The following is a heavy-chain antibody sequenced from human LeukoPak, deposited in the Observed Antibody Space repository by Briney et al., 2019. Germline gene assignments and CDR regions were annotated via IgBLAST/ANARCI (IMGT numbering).Heavy chain of an antibody. CDR3: ARDNSYGGFPEPYFDY. V-gene: IGHV3-30-3*01. J-gene: IGHJ4*02. Sequence: PGGSLRLSCAASGFTFSSYAMHWVRQAPGKGLEWVAVISYDGSNKYYADSVKGRFTISRDNSKNTLYLQMNSLRAEDTAVYYCARDNSYGGFPEPYFDYWGQGTLVTVSS. CDR1: GFTFSSYA. CDR2: ISYDGSNK. D-gene: IGHD4-23*01.